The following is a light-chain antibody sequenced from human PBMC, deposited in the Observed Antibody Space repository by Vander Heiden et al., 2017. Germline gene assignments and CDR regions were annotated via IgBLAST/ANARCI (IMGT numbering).Light chain of an antibody. J-gene: IGLJ2*01. V-gene: IGLV3-19*01. CDR1: SLRSYY. Sequence: SSELTQDPPVSVALGQTVRITCQGDSLRSYYASWYQQKPGQAPVLVIYGENNRPSGIPDRFSGSSSGNTASLTITGAQAEDEADYYCYSRDSSGNHLVFGGGTKLTVL. CDR3: YSRDSSGNHLV. CDR2: GEN.